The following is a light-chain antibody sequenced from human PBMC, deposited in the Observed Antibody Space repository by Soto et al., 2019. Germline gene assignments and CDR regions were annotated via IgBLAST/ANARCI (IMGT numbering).Light chain of an antibody. Sequence: SALTQPASVSGSPGQSVAISCTGTTSDVGGYNYVSWYQQHPGKAPKLIIQDVINRPSGVSDRFSGSKSGNTASLTISGLQAEDEADYYCSSYTSTRTYVFVSGTKVTVL. J-gene: IGLJ1*01. CDR3: SSYTSTRTYV. CDR1: TSDVGGYNY. V-gene: IGLV2-14*01. CDR2: DVI.